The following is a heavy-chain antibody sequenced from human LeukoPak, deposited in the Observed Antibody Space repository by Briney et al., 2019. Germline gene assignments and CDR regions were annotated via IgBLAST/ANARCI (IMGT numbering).Heavy chain of an antibody. CDR3: ARTEGPYSNWFDP. Sequence: ASVKVSRKASGGTFSSYAISWVRQAPGQGLEWMGGIIPIFGTANYAQKFQGRVTITTDESTSTAYMELSSLRSEDTAVYYCARTEGPYSNWFDPWGQGTLVTVSS. CDR2: IIPIFGTA. CDR1: GGTFSSYA. J-gene: IGHJ5*02. V-gene: IGHV1-69*05. D-gene: IGHD2-21*01.